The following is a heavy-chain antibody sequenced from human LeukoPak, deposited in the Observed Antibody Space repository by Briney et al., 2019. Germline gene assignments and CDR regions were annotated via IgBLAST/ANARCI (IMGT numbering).Heavy chain of an antibody. Sequence: PSETLSLTCTVSGGSISSSSYYWGWIRQPPGKGLEWIGSIYYSGSTYYNPSLKSRVTISVDTSKNQFSLKLSSVTAADTAVYYCARTLGYCSGGSCYDDYWGQGTLVTVSS. D-gene: IGHD2-15*01. CDR2: IYYSGST. CDR3: ARTLGYCSGGSCYDDY. V-gene: IGHV4-39*01. J-gene: IGHJ4*02. CDR1: GGSISSSSYY.